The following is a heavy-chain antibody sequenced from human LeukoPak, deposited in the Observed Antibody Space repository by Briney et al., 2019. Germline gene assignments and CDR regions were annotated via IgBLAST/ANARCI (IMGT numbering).Heavy chain of an antibody. CDR2: ISYDGSNK. CDR1: GFTFSSYA. J-gene: IGHJ4*02. CDR3: ARESVAAASFDY. V-gene: IGHV3-30*04. Sequence: GGSLRLSCAASGFTFSSYAMHWVRQAPGKGLEWVAVISYDGSNKYYADSVKGRFTISRDNSKNTLYLQMNSLRAEDTAVYYCARESVAAASFDYWGQGPWSPSPQ. D-gene: IGHD6-13*01.